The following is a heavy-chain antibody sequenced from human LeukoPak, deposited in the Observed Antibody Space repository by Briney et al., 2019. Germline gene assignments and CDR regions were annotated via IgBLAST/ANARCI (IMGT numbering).Heavy chain of an antibody. D-gene: IGHD5-18*01. V-gene: IGHV4-34*01. Sequence: PSETLSLTCAVSGESFSGHYWSWIRQTPGKGLEWIGEVNHSGSTNYNPSLKSRVTMSVDTSKNQFSLNLNSVTAADTAVYFCARGSYSYGNAFDYWGQGTLVTVSS. CDR3: ARGSYSYGNAFDY. CDR2: VNHSGST. J-gene: IGHJ4*02. CDR1: GESFSGHY.